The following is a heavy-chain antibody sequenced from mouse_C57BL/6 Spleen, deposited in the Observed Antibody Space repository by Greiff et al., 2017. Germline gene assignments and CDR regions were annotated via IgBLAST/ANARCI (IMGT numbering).Heavy chain of an antibody. Sequence: VQLQQPGAELVRPGSSVKLSCKASGYTFTSYWMHWVKQRPIQGLEWIGNIDPSDSETHYNQKFKDKATLTVDKSSSTAYMQLSSLTSEDSAVXYCARGDIYYGNYDAMDYWGQGTSVTVSA. J-gene: IGHJ4*01. CDR3: ARGDIYYGNYDAMDY. D-gene: IGHD2-1*01. CDR1: GYTFTSYW. V-gene: IGHV1-52*01. CDR2: IDPSDSET.